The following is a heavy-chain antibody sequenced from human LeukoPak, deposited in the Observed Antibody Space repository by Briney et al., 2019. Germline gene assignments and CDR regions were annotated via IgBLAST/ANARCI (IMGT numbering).Heavy chain of an antibody. V-gene: IGHV4-34*01. Sequence: PSETLSLTCAVYGGSFTNYYWSWIRQPPGKGLEWIGEINNSGSTKYNPSLKSRVTIPIDTSKNQLSPKLSSVTAADTAVYSCVRHVARAFDIWGQGTKVTVSS. CDR3: VRHVARAFDI. CDR2: INNSGST. CDR1: GGSFTNYY. J-gene: IGHJ3*02.